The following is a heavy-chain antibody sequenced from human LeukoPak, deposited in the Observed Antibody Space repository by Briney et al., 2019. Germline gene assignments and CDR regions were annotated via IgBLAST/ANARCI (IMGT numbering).Heavy chain of an antibody. D-gene: IGHD3-22*01. CDR3: ARDQPQYYDSSGYDV. J-gene: IGHJ4*02. CDR1: GYTFTDYY. V-gene: IGHV1-2*02. CDR2: INPNSGGT. Sequence: ASVKVTCKASGYTFTDYYMHWVRQAPGQGLGWMGWINPNSGGTNYAQKFQGRVTMTRDTSISTAYMELSRLRSDDTAVYYCARDQPQYYDSSGYDVWGQGTLVTVSS.